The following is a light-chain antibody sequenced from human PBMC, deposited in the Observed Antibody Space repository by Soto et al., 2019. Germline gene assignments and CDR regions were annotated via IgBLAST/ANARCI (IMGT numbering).Light chain of an antibody. CDR3: SSYAGSNNPYV. CDR2: EVT. CDR1: SGDIGGYDY. V-gene: IGLV2-8*01. J-gene: IGLJ1*01. Sequence: QSALTQPPSASGSPGQSVTISCTGTSGDIGGYDYVSWYQQHPGKAPKLMIYEVTKRPLGVPDRFSGSKSGNTASLTVSGLQAEDEDDYYCSSYAGSNNPYVFVTGTKVTVL.